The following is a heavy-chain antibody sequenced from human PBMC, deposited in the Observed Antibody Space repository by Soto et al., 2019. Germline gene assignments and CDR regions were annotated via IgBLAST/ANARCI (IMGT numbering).Heavy chain of an antibody. V-gene: IGHV3-74*01. J-gene: IGHJ5*01. CDR1: EFTFSSYW. CDR2: INNDRSDT. CDR3: VRDGHCITTSCYGNWFAF. Sequence: EVQLVESGGGLAQPGGSLRLSCGASEFTFSSYWMQWVRQVPGKGLVWVSRINNDRSDTSNPDCVKGRFTIPRDNASNTLYLEMNSLRADDTAVYYCVRDGHCITTSCYGNWFAFWGQGTLVTVSS. D-gene: IGHD2-2*01.